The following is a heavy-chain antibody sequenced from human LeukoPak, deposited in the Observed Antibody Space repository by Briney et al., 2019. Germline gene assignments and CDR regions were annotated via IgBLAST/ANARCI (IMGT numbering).Heavy chain of an antibody. J-gene: IGHJ4*02. V-gene: IGHV3-23*01. D-gene: IGHD5-12*01. CDR1: GFTFSSYS. CDR2: ISGSGGST. CDR3: AKDPAFEATIPDY. Sequence: PGGSLRLSCAASGFTFSSYSMNWVRQAPGKGLEWVSAISGSGGSTYYADSVKGRFTISRDNSKNTLYLQMNSLRAEDTAVYYCAKDPAFEATIPDYWGQGTLVTVSS.